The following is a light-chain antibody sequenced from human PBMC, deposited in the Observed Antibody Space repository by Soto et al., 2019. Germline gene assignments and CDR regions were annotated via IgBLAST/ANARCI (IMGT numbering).Light chain of an antibody. V-gene: IGKV3-15*01. Sequence: EIVMTPSPATLAVSPGERATLSFSASQSVSSNLAWYQQKPGQAPRLLIYGASTRATGIPARFSGSGSGTEFTLTISSLQSEDFAVYYCQQYNNWPPWTFGQGTKVDIK. CDR3: QQYNNWPPWT. CDR1: QSVSSN. CDR2: GAS. J-gene: IGKJ1*01.